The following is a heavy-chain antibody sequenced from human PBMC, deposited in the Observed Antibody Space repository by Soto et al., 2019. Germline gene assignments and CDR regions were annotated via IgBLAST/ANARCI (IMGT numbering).Heavy chain of an antibody. CDR1: GLSLSTSGVG. D-gene: IGHD1-1*01. V-gene: IGHV2-5*02. Sequence: QITLKESGPPLVKPTQTLTLTCTLSGLSLSTSGVGVGWIRQPPGKALEWLALIYWDDDKRYSPSLQSRLTITQDTTKSQVVLTMTNMDPAETATYYCAHERPGQYFKYWGQGTLVTVSS. CDR3: AHERPGQYFKY. J-gene: IGHJ4*02. CDR2: IYWDDDK.